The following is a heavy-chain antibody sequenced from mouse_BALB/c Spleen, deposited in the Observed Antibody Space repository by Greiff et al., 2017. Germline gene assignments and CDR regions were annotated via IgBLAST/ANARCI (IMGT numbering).Heavy chain of an antibody. V-gene: IGHV14-3*02. CDR1: GFNINDSY. CDR3: ARRGYRYDWYFDD. Sequence: EVHLVESGAELVKPGASVKLSCTASGFNINDSYMHWVKQRPEQGLEWIGRIDPANGNTKYDPKFQGKATITADTSSNTAYLQLSSLTSEDTAVYYCARRGYRYDWYFDDWGAGTTVTVSS. D-gene: IGHD2-14*01. CDR2: IDPANGNT. J-gene: IGHJ1*01.